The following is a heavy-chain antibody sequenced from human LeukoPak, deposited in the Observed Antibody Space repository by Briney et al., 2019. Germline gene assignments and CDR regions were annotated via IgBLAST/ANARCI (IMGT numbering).Heavy chain of an antibody. Sequence: GSSVKVSCKASGGTFSSYAISWVRQAPGQGLEWMGGIIPIFGTANYAQKFQGRVTITTDESTSTAYMELSSLRSEDTAVYYCARVAEYSSSWYFVSYYYMDAWGKGTTITVSS. D-gene: IGHD6-13*01. V-gene: IGHV1-69*05. J-gene: IGHJ6*03. CDR3: ARVAEYSSSWYFVSYYYMDA. CDR2: IIPIFGTA. CDR1: GGTFSSYA.